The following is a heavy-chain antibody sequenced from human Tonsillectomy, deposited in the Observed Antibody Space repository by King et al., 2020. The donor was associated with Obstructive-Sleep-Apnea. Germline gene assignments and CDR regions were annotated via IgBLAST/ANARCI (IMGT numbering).Heavy chain of an antibody. V-gene: IGHV3-48*04. Sequence: VQLVESGGGLVQPGGSLRLSCAASGFTFSSYSMNWVRQAPGKGLEWVSYISSSSSTIYYADSVKGRFTISRDNAKNSLYLQMNSLGAEDTAVYYCARLTGIAVSDYWGQGTLVTVSS. CDR1: GFTFSSYS. D-gene: IGHD6-19*01. J-gene: IGHJ4*02. CDR3: ARLTGIAVSDY. CDR2: ISSSSSTI.